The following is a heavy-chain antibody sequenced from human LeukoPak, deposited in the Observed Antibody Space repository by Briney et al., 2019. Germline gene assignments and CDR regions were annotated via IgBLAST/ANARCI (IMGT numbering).Heavy chain of an antibody. V-gene: IGHV3-30-3*01. J-gene: IGHJ4*02. D-gene: IGHD3-22*01. CDR1: GFTFSSYA. CDR3: ARDPDSSGCYSLYFDY. CDR2: ISYDGSNK. Sequence: GRSLRLSCAASGFTFSSYAMHWVRQAPGKGLEWVAVISYDGSNKYYADSVKGRFTISRDNSKNTLYLQMNSLRAEDTAVYYCARDPDSSGCYSLYFDYWGQGTLVTVSS.